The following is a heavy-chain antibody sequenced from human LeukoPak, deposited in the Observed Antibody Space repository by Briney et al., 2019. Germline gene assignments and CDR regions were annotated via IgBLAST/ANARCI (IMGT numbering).Heavy chain of an antibody. J-gene: IGHJ4*02. CDR3: ARELYGSYGQLLSFDL. D-gene: IGHD3-16*01. CDR1: GYSFSNHW. V-gene: IGHV5-51*01. CDR2: IYPGDSDT. Sequence: GESLKISCKGSGYSFSNHWIGWVRQMPGKGPGWMGVIYPGDSDTRYSPSFQGQVTMSVDKSIDSAFLQWSSLKASDTAIYYCARELYGSYGQLLSFDLWGPGTLVTVSS.